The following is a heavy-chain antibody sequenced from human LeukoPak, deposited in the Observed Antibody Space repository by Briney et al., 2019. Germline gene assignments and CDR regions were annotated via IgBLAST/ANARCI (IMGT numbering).Heavy chain of an antibody. D-gene: IGHD6-19*01. CDR1: GHSFTSYW. CDR3: ARGFPVAGLQVSFDY. V-gene: IGHV5-10-1*01. J-gene: IGHJ4*02. Sequence: GESLKISCKGSGHSFTSYWISWVRQMPGKGPEWMGRIDPSDSYTNYSPSFQGHVTISADKSISTAYLQWSSLKASDTAMYYCARGFPVAGLQVSFDYWGQGTLVTVSS. CDR2: IDPSDSYT.